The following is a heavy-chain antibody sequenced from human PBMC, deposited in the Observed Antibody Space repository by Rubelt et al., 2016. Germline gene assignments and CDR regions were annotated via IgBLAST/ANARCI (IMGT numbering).Heavy chain of an antibody. Sequence: QVQLQQWGAGLLKPSETLSLTCTVSGGSFNSYYWSWIRQPPGKGLEWIGYIYYSGSTNYNPSLKSRVTISVDTSKNQFSLKLSSVTAADTAVYYCARGAPYAPGDYWGQGTLVTVSS. CDR3: ARGAPYAPGDY. CDR2: IYYSGST. D-gene: IGHD2-2*01. J-gene: IGHJ4*02. CDR1: GGSFNSYY. V-gene: IGHV4-59*01.